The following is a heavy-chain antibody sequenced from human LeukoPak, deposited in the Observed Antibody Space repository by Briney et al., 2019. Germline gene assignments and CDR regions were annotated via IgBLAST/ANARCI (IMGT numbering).Heavy chain of an antibody. CDR3: ARDPLRY. Sequence: GGSLRLSCAASGFTFSSYGMHWVRQAPGKGRERGAVIWYDGSNKYYADSVRGRFTISTDNSKNTLYLQMNSLRAEDTAVYYCARDPLRYWGQGTLVTVSS. CDR2: IWYDGSNK. J-gene: IGHJ4*02. CDR1: GFTFSSYG. V-gene: IGHV3-33*01.